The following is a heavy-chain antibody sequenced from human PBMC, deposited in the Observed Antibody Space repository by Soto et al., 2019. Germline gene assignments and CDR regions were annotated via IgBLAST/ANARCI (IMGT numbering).Heavy chain of an antibody. CDR1: GGTFSSYA. J-gene: IGHJ6*02. V-gene: IGHV1-69*06. D-gene: IGHD6-19*01. CDR3: ARDRGSGWYPGDYYYGMDV. CDR2: IIPIFGTA. Sequence: SVKVSCKASGGTFSSYAVSWVRQAPGQGLEWMGGIIPIFGTANYAQKFQGRVTITADKSTSTAYMELSSLRSEDTAVYYCARDRGSGWYPGDYYYGMDVWGQGTTVTVSS.